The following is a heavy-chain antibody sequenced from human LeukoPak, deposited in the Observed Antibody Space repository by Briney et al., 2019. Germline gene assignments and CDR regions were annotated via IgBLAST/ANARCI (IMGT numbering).Heavy chain of an antibody. CDR2: INYSGST. CDR1: GGSFSSSSYY. V-gene: IGHV4-39*01. Sequence: SETLSLTCTVSGGSFSSSSYYWSWIRQPPGKGLEWIASINYSGSTYYNPSLKGRVTISVDTSENQFSLKLSSVTAADTAVYYCARYVVYGSGRYYFDYWGQGTLVTVSS. D-gene: IGHD3-10*01. CDR3: ARYVVYGSGRYYFDY. J-gene: IGHJ4*02.